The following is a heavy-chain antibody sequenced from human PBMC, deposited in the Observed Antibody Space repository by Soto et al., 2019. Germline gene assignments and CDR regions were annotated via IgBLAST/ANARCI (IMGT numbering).Heavy chain of an antibody. CDR3: ARAGFSYGHLLF. CDR2: VFYSGAT. V-gene: IGHV4-30-4*01. D-gene: IGHD3-10*01. CDR1: GGPIKTGDYH. Sequence: SETLSLTCYVSGGPIKTGDYHWNWIRQPPGKGLEWIGYVFYSGATNYSPSLKSRAAISMDTSKNQFSLSLTPVTAADTAVYYCARAGFSYGHLLFWGQG. J-gene: IGHJ4*02.